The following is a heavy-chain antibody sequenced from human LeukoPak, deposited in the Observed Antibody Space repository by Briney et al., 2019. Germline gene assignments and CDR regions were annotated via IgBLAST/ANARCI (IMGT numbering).Heavy chain of an antibody. CDR3: ARGWGIGAVGKIFDY. CDR1: GGSFSGYS. J-gene: IGHJ4*02. CDR2: INHSGST. Sequence: SETLSLTCTVYGGSFSGYSWSWIRQPPGKGLEWIGEINHSGSTNYNPSLKSRVTISVDTSKTQFSLKLSSVTAADTAVYYCARGWGIGAVGKIFDYWGQGTLATVSS. V-gene: IGHV4-34*01. D-gene: IGHD6-13*01.